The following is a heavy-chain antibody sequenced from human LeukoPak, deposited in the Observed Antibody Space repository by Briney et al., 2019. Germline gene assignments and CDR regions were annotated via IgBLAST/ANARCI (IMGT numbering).Heavy chain of an antibody. CDR2: INYHGNEN. Sequence: GGSLRLSCAASGFTFSDYWMQWVRQAPGKGLEWVANINYHGNENYLVDSVEGRFTISRDNAKNSLFLQMNSLRAEDTAVYYCSRGDPDYWGQGTLVAVSS. J-gene: IGHJ4*02. D-gene: IGHD2-21*02. V-gene: IGHV3-7*01. CDR1: GFTFSDYW. CDR3: SRGDPDY.